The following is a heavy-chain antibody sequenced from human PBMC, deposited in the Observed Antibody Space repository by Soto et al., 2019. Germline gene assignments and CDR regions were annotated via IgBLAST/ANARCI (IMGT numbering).Heavy chain of an antibody. Sequence: QVHLVQSGAEVKKPGASVKVSCKGSGYIFTTYGITWVRQAPGQGLKWMGWISAHNGNTNYAQKLQGRVTVTRDTSTSTAYMELRNLRSDDTAVYYCARGRYGDYWGQGALVTVSS. V-gene: IGHV1-18*01. CDR2: ISAHNGNT. CDR3: ARGRYGDY. CDR1: GYIFTTYG. D-gene: IGHD1-1*01. J-gene: IGHJ4*02.